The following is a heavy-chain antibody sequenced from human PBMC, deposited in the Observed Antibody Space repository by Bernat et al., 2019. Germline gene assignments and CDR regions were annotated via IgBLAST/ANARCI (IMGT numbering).Heavy chain of an antibody. V-gene: IGHV3-11*05. Sequence: QVQLVESGGDLVKPGGSLRLSCVGSGFTFGDDYMTWIRQAPGKGLEWVAAISGGSTYTYVADSLKGRFTISRDNAKNSLYLQMNSLGTDDTAIYYCARTLNVGYLDYWGRGTLVSVSS. J-gene: IGHJ4*02. D-gene: IGHD3-10*02. CDR1: GFTFGDDY. CDR2: ISGGSTYT. CDR3: ARTLNVGYLDY.